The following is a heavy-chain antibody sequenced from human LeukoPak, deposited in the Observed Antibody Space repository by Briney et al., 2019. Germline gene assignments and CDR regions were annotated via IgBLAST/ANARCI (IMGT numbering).Heavy chain of an antibody. Sequence: ASVKVSCKASGYTFTGFYMHWVRQAPGQGLEWMGWISTYNGNTNYAQKFQGRVTMTTDTSTSTAYMELRSLRSDDTAVYYCARPRGSSWSFFDYWGQGTLVTVSS. CDR2: ISTYNGNT. V-gene: IGHV1-18*01. CDR3: ARPRGSSWSFFDY. J-gene: IGHJ4*02. D-gene: IGHD6-13*01. CDR1: GYTFTGFY.